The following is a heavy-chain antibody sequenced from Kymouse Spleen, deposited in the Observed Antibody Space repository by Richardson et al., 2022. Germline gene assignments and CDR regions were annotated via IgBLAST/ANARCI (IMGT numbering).Heavy chain of an antibody. CDR3: TTDRGYYGSGSL. CDR2: IKSKTDGGTT. Sequence: EVQLVESGGGLVKPGGSLRLSCAASGFTFSNAWMSWVRQAPGKGLEWVGRIKSKTDGGTTDYAAPVKGRFTISRDDSKNTLYLQMNSLKTEDTAVYYCTTDRGYYGSGSLRGQGTMVTVSS. V-gene: IGHV3-15*01. CDR1: GFTFSNAW. J-gene: IGHJ3*02. D-gene: IGHD3-10*01.